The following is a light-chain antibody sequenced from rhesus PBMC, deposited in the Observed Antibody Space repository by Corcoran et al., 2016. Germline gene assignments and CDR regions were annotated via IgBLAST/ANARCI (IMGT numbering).Light chain of an antibody. Sequence: IQMIQSPSALSASVGDRVTISCRGSQNIYSNLAWYQQKTGKAPKPLIYAASSLQTGIPSRFSGNGSWTDFTLTISSLQPEDSAAYYCLHYYHNPYSFGQGTKVEIK. CDR2: AAS. V-gene: IGKV1S12*01. CDR1: QNIYSN. CDR3: LHYYHNPYS. J-gene: IGKJ2*01.